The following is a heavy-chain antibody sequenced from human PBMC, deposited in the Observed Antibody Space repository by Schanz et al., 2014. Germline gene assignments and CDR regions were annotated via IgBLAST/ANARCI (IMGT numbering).Heavy chain of an antibody. CDR2: ISASGGTT. J-gene: IGHJ5*01. D-gene: IGHD2-15*01. V-gene: IGHV3-23*01. Sequence: EVQLLESGGGLVQPGGSLRLSCAASGFTFSAYAMTWVRQIPGKGLEWVSAISASGGTTYYADSVKGRFTISRDNSKNTLYLQMNSLRAEDTAGYYGAKTPREYCNYDNCPNWFYSWGQGTLVTASS. CDR3: AKTPREYCNYDNCPNWFYS. CDR1: GFTFSAYA.